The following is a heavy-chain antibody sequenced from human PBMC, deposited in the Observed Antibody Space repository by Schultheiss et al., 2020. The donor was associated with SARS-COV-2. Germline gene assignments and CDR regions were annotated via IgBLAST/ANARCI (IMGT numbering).Heavy chain of an antibody. J-gene: IGHJ4*02. Sequence: GGSLRLSCAASGFTFSSYGMHWVRQAPGKGLEWVAVISYDGSNKYYADSVKGRFTISRDNSKNTLYLQMNSLRAEDTAVYYCAKDASDIVVVPHFDYWGQGTLVTVSS. V-gene: IGHV3-33*05. CDR3: AKDASDIVVVPHFDY. D-gene: IGHD2-2*01. CDR2: ISYDGSNK. CDR1: GFTFSSYG.